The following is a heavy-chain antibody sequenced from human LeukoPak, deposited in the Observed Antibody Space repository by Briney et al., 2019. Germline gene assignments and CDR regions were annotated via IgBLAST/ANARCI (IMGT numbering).Heavy chain of an antibody. CDR1: GFTFSSYE. CDR3: ARDDYDIVTGYYSMYSYGVDV. CDR2: ISSGGMTI. D-gene: IGHD3-9*01. J-gene: IGHJ6*02. V-gene: IGHV3-48*03. Sequence: GGSLRLSCGASGFTFSSYEMNWVRQAPGKGLEWISYISSGGMTIYYADSVRGRFTVSRDNTKNSLFLQMNSLRAEDTAVYFCARDDYDIVTGYYSMYSYGVDVWGQGTAVTVSS.